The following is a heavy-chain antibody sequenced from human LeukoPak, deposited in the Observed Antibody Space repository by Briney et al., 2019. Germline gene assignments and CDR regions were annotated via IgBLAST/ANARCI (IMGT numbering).Heavy chain of an antibody. V-gene: IGHV4-39*07. Sequence: SETLSLTCTVSGGSISTSTYYWGWIRQPPGKGLEYIGKIYYSGSIYYNPSLRSRVTISVDTSKNQFSLKLSSVTAADTAVYYCATGSSSWMDYYMDVWGKGATVTVSS. CDR2: IYYSGSI. J-gene: IGHJ6*03. CDR1: GGSISTSTYY. CDR3: ATGSSSWMDYYMDV. D-gene: IGHD6-13*01.